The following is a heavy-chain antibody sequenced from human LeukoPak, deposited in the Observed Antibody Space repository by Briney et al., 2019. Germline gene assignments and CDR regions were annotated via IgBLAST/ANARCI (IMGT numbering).Heavy chain of an antibody. J-gene: IGHJ4*02. CDR3: ARHDYDSSGHRRDYYFDY. CDR2: VIHSGTT. Sequence: ASETLSLTCTVPGGSITGSTYYWGWIRQPPGKGLEWIVSVIHSGTTYYNPSLRSRVTVSMDTSKKQFSLRLSSVTAADTAVYYCARHDYDSSGHRRDYYFDYWSQGTLVTVSS. D-gene: IGHD3-22*01. CDR1: GGSITGSTYY. V-gene: IGHV4-39*01.